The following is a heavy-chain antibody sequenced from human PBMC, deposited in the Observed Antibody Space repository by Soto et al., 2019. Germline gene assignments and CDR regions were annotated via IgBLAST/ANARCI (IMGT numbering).Heavy chain of an antibody. J-gene: IGHJ5*02. CDR2: INHSGST. V-gene: IGHV4-34*01. D-gene: IGHD3-3*01. CDR1: GGSFSGYY. CDR3: ARQVHFGVVIFLDNWFDP. Sequence: SETLSLTCAVYGGSFSGYYWSWIRQPPGKGLEWIGEINHSGSTNYNPSLKSRVTISVDTSKNQFSLKLSSVTAADTAVYYCARQVHFGVVIFLDNWFDPWGQGTLVT.